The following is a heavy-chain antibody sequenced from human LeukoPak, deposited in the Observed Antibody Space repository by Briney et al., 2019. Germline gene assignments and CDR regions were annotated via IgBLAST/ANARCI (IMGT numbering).Heavy chain of an antibody. CDR3: ARVPRRFRSSWYVD. D-gene: IGHD6-13*01. CDR1: GGSFSGYY. V-gene: IGHV4-34*01. CDR2: INHSGST. Sequence: SETLSLTCAVSGGSFSGYYWSWIRQPPGKGLEWIGEINHSGSTNYNPSLKSRVTIPVDTSKNQFSLKLSPVPAADTAVYYGARVPRRFRSSWYVDGGQGTLVRVST. J-gene: IGHJ4*02.